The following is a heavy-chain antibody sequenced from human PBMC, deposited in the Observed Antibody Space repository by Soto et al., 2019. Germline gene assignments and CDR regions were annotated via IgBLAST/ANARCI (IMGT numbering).Heavy chain of an antibody. V-gene: IGHV4-38-2*01. CDR1: GYPISSGYY. D-gene: IGHD6-13*01. Sequence: AETLSLTCAVSGYPISSGYYWGWIRLPPGKGLEWIGGIYHSGTTYYNPSLKSRVTISLDTYKNQFSLQLSSVTAADTAVYYCVRSLLTSSWFVGSWGQGTLVTVSS. CDR2: IYHSGTT. CDR3: VRSLLTSSWFVGS. J-gene: IGHJ5*02.